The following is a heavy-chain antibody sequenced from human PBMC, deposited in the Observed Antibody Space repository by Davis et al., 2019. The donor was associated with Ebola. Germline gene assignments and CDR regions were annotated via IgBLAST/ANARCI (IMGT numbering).Heavy chain of an antibody. D-gene: IGHD4-17*01. J-gene: IGHJ4*02. Sequence: GESLKISCAASGFTFSGSAMHWVRQASGKGLEWVGRIRSKANSYATAYSASVKGRFTISRDDSKNMAYLQMNSLKTEDTAVYYCTQTTGDVDYWGQGTLVTVSS. CDR1: GFTFSGSA. CDR3: TQTTGDVDY. CDR2: IRSKANSYAT. V-gene: IGHV3-73*01.